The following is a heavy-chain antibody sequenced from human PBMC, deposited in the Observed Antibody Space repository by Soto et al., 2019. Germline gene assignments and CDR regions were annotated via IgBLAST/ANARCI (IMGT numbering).Heavy chain of an antibody. D-gene: IGHD6-13*01. CDR2: INQDGSEK. CDR3: ARRWYGMDV. V-gene: IGHV3-7*01. J-gene: IGHJ6*02. CDR1: GFTLNSFW. Sequence: EVQLVESGGGLVQPGGSLRLSCAASGFTLNSFWMTWVRQAPGKGLEWVANINQDGSEKNYVESVKGRFTISRDNAKNSLYLQMNSLRAVDTAVYCCARRWYGMDVWGHGTTVTVSS.